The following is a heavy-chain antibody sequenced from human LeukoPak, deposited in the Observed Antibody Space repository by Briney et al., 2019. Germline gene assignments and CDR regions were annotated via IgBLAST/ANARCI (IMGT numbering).Heavy chain of an antibody. J-gene: IGHJ4*02. Sequence: SETLSLTCTVSGGSISSSSYYWGWIRQPPGKGLEWIGSIYYSGSTYYNPSLKSRVTISVDTSKNQFSLKLTSVTAADTAVYYCARLSGSSWTPPLDYWGQGTLVTVSS. CDR1: GGSISSSSYY. V-gene: IGHV4-39*07. CDR3: ARLSGSSWTPPLDY. CDR2: IYYSGST. D-gene: IGHD6-13*01.